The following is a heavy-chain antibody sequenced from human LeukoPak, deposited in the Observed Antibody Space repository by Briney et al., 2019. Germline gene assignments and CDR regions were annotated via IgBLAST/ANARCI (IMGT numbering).Heavy chain of an antibody. CDR2: INHSGST. CDR3: ARRVRQLVRPGPYYYYYYMDV. V-gene: IGHV4-34*01. CDR1: GGSFSGYY. D-gene: IGHD6-13*01. J-gene: IGHJ6*03. Sequence: TSETLSLTCAVYGGSFSGYYWSWIRQPPGKGLEWIGEINHSGSTNYNPSLKSRVTISVDTSKNQFSLKLSSVTAADTAVYYCARRVRQLVRPGPYYYYYYMDVWGKGTTVTISS.